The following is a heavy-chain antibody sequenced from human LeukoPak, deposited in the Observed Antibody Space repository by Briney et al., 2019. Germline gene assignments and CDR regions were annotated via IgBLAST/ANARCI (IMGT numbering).Heavy chain of an antibody. J-gene: IGHJ3*02. D-gene: IGHD6-19*01. CDR2: IYSGGST. CDR1: GFTVSSNY. CDR3: AGISSGWQGDAFDI. Sequence: PGGSLRLSCAASGFTVSSNYMSWVRQAPGKGLEWVSVIYSGGSTYYADSVKGRFTISRDNSKNTLYLQMNSLRAEDTAVYYCAGISSGWQGDAFDIWGQGTMVTVSS. V-gene: IGHV3-53*01.